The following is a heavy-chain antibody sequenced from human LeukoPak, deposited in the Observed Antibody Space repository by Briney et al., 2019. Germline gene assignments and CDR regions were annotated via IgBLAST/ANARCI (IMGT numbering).Heavy chain of an antibody. D-gene: IGHD3-9*01. Sequence: PSETLSLTCAVYGGSFSGYYWSWIRQPPGKGLEWIGEINHSGSTNYNPSLKSRVTISVDTSKNQFSLKLSSVTAADTAVYYCARGLFDILPRSNWFDPWGQGTLVTVSS. CDR3: ARGLFDILPRSNWFDP. CDR2: INHSGST. V-gene: IGHV4-34*01. J-gene: IGHJ5*02. CDR1: GGSFSGYY.